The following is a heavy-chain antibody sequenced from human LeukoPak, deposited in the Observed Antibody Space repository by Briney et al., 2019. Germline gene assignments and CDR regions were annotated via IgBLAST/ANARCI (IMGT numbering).Heavy chain of an antibody. CDR3: ARKIWYGDYKDAFDI. J-gene: IGHJ3*02. V-gene: IGHV4-61*02. D-gene: IGHD4-17*01. Sequence: SQTLSLTCTVSGGSISSGSYYWSWIRQPAGKGLEWIGRIYTSGSTNYNPSLKSRVTISVDTSKNQFSLKLSSVTAADTAVYYCARKIWYGDYKDAFDIWGPGTMVTVSS. CDR1: GGSISSGSYY. CDR2: IYTSGST.